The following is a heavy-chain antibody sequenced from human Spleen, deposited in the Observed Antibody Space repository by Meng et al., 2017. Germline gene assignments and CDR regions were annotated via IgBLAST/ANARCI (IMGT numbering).Heavy chain of an antibody. CDR1: GYTFAAYW. CDR3: ARDRARRDGYMTDY. V-gene: IGHV1-18*04. Sequence: ASVKVSCKASGYTFAAYWIQWVRQAPGQGLEWMGWISAYNGNTNYAQKLQGRVTMTTDTSTSTAYMELRSLRSDDTAVYYCARDRARRDGYMTDYWGQGTRVTVSS. CDR2: ISAYNGNT. J-gene: IGHJ4*02. D-gene: IGHD5-24*01.